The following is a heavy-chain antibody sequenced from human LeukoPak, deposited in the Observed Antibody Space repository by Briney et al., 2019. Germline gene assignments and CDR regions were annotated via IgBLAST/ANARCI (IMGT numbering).Heavy chain of an antibody. CDR3: ARDHPYCSGATCYPGSFDY. CDR1: GGSISSYY. Sequence: SETLSLTCTVSGGSISSYYWSWIRQPPGKGLEWIGYIYYSGSTNYNPSLESRVTISVDTSKNQFSLKLSSVTAADTAVYYCARDHPYCSGATCYPGSFDYWGQGTLVTVSS. V-gene: IGHV4-59*01. D-gene: IGHD2-15*01. J-gene: IGHJ4*02. CDR2: IYYSGST.